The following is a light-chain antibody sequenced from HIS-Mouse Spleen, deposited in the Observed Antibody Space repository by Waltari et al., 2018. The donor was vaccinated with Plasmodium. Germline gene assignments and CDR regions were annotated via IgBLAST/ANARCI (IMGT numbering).Light chain of an antibody. CDR3: CSYAGSSTYV. J-gene: IGLJ1*01. CDR2: EGS. CDR1: SSAVGSYTL. Sequence: QSALTQPASVSGSPGQSITLSCTATSSAVGSYTLVSLYQQHPGKAPKLMIYEGSKRPSGVSNRFSGSKSGNTASLTISGLQAEDEADYYCCSYAGSSTYVFGTGTKVTVL. V-gene: IGLV2-23*01.